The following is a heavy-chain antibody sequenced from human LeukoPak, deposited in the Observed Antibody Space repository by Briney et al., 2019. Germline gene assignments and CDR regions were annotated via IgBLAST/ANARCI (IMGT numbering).Heavy chain of an antibody. CDR3: ARVHTYDIWSGYPTYFDY. J-gene: IGHJ4*02. CDR1: GFTFSSYW. V-gene: IGHV3-74*01. D-gene: IGHD3-3*01. Sequence: PGGSLRLSCAASGFTFSSYWMHWVRQAPGKGLVWVSRINSDGSSTSYADSVKGRFTISRDNAKNTLYLQMNSLRAEDTAVYYCARVHTYDIWSGYPTYFDYWGQGTLVTVSS. CDR2: INSDGSST.